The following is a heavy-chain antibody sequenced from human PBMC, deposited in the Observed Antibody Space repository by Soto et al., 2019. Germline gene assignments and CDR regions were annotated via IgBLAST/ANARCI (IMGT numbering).Heavy chain of an antibody. D-gene: IGHD5-12*01. J-gene: IGHJ1*01. CDR3: VKEMSFWDRGYDAFES. CDR2: VSAEGRRT. V-gene: IGHV3-48*03. CDR1: GFAFSIQE. Sequence: PWGSLRISCASSGFAFSIQEMYWIRVAPGMGPEWVSFVSAEGRRTWYTDSVKGRFTISRDNALNALYLQMNNLGVEDTAVYYCVKEMSFWDRGYDAFESWGQGTLVTAPQ.